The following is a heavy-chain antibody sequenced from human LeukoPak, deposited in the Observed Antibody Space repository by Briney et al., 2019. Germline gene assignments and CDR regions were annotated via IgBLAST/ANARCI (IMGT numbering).Heavy chain of an antibody. Sequence: GESLKISCKGSGYSFTTYWIGWVRQMPGKGLEWMAIIYPGDSDTRYSPSFQGQVTISADKSISAAYLQWSSLKASDTAMYYCARQYYGDNSGFDYWGQGTPVTVSS. V-gene: IGHV5-51*01. CDR1: GYSFTTYW. CDR3: ARQYYGDNSGFDY. J-gene: IGHJ4*02. D-gene: IGHD4-23*01. CDR2: IYPGDSDT.